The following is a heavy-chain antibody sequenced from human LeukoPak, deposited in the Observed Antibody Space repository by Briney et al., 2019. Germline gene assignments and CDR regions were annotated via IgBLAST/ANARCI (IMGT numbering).Heavy chain of an antibody. CDR1: GGPFSGYF. J-gene: IGHJ4*02. V-gene: IGHV4-34*01. Sequence: SETLSLTCAVSGGPFSGYFWSWIRQSSGKGLEWIGEIHNSGTTNYNPSLNSRVTISEDTSKNQFYLNLSSVTAADTAVYYCARRYCYNLGSFPFEFWGQGTLVTVSS. CDR2: IHNSGTT. CDR3: ARRYCYNLGSFPFEF. D-gene: IGHD2-2*02.